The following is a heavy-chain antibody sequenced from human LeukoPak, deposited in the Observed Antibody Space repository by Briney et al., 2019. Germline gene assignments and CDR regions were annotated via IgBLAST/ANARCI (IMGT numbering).Heavy chain of an antibody. J-gene: IGHJ4*02. CDR3: ARGKCSSTSCYRYYFDY. V-gene: IGHV3-7*01. D-gene: IGHD2-2*01. Sequence: GGSLRLSCAASGFTFSSYWMSWVRQAPGKGLEWVANIKQDGSEKYYVDSVKGRFTISRDNAKNSLYLQMNSLRAEDTAVYYCARGKCSSTSCYRYYFDYWGQGTLVTVSS. CDR2: IKQDGSEK. CDR1: GFTFSSYW.